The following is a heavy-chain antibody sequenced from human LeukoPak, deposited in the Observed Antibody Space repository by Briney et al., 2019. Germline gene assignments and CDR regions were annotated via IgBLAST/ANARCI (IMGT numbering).Heavy chain of an antibody. D-gene: IGHD3-22*01. CDR2: IYHSGST. CDR3: ARLDIDSSGLFDY. Sequence: SQTLTLTCAVSGGSISSGGYSWSWIRQPPGKGLEWIGYIYHSGSTYYNPSLKSRVTISVDRSKNQFSLKLSSVTAADTAVYYCARLDIDSSGLFDYWGQGTLVTVSS. V-gene: IGHV4-30-2*01. CDR1: GGSISSGGYS. J-gene: IGHJ4*02.